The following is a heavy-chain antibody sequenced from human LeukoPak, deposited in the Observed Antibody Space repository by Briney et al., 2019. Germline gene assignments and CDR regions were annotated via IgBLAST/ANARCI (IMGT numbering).Heavy chain of an antibody. CDR1: GGSFSGYY. Sequence: SETLSLTCAVYGGSFSGYYWSWIRQPPGKGLEWIGEINHSGSTNYNPSLKSRVTISVDTSKNQFSLKLSSVTAADTAVYYCARDPGNSSSHWASWSQGTMVTVSS. J-gene: IGHJ3*01. CDR3: ARDPGNSSSHWAS. D-gene: IGHD6-13*01. CDR2: INHSGST. V-gene: IGHV4-34*01.